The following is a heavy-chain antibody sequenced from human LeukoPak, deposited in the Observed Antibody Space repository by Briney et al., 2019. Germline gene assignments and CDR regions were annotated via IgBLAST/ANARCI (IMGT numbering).Heavy chain of an antibody. D-gene: IGHD6-19*01. CDR2: INHSGST. CDR1: GGSFSGYY. V-gene: IGHV4-34*01. CDR3: ARADLYSSGWYQEAFDI. Sequence: SETLSLTCAVCGGSFSGYYWSWIRQPPGKGLEWIGEINHSGSTNYNPSLKSRVTISVDTSKNQFSLKLSSVTAADTAVYYCARADLYSSGWYQEAFDIWGQGTMVTVSS. J-gene: IGHJ3*02.